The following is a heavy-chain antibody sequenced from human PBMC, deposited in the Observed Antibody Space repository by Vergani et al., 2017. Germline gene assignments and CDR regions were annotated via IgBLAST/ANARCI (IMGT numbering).Heavy chain of an antibody. Sequence: QLQLQESGPGLVKPSETLSLTCTVSGGSISSSSYYWGWIRQPPGKGLEWIGRIYYSGSTYYNPSLKSRVTISVDTSKNQFSLKLSSVTAADTAVYYCARPYSSSWYGNWVDPWGQGTLVTVSS. CDR2: IYYSGST. J-gene: IGHJ5*02. CDR3: ARPYSSSWYGNWVDP. V-gene: IGHV4-39*01. D-gene: IGHD6-13*01. CDR1: GGSISSSSYY.